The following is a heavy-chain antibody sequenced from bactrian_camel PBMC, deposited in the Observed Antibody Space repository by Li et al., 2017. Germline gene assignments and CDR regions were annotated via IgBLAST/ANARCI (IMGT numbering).Heavy chain of an antibody. CDR3: ARQRHSDYVDY. CDR1: GDMSGAIR. V-gene: IGHV3-2*01. Sequence: HVQLVESGGGSVQAGGSLTLSCAASGDMSGAIRRGWFRQAPGKGLEWVSSISGSSRTYYSNSVKGRCTTARDNDKNTLYLQMNTLKPEDTAVYYCARQRHSDYVDYWGQGTQVTVS. D-gene: IGHD4*01. J-gene: IGHJ4*01. CDR2: ISGSSRT.